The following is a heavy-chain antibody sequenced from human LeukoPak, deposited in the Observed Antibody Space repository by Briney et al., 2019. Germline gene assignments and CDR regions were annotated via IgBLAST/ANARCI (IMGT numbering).Heavy chain of an antibody. V-gene: IGHV4-31*03. D-gene: IGHD3-22*01. J-gene: IGHJ4*02. Sequence: PSETLSLTCSVSGGSISSGGYYWSWIRQHPGKGLEWIGYIYYSGSTYYNPSLKSRVTISVDTSKNQFSLKLSSVTAADTAVYYCARGRRYYDSSGYYAGYYFDYWGQGTLVTVSS. CDR2: IYYSGST. CDR1: GGSISSGGYY. CDR3: ARGRRYYDSSGYYAGYYFDY.